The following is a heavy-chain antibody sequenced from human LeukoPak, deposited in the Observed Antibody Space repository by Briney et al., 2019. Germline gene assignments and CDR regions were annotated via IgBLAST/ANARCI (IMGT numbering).Heavy chain of an antibody. CDR2: IYYSGST. CDR3: ARHFAYSSSSYFDY. CDR1: GGSISGYY. V-gene: IGHV4-59*08. Sequence: SETLSLTCSVSGGSISGYYWSWIRQPPGQGLEWIGYIYYSGSTNYNPSLKSRVTMFEDKSKNQFSLRLYSVTVADTAVYYCARHFAYSSSSYFDYWGQGSLVTVSS. J-gene: IGHJ4*02. D-gene: IGHD6-6*01.